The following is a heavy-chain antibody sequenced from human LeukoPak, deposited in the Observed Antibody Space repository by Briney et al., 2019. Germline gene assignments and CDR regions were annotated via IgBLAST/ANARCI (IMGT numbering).Heavy chain of an antibody. CDR3: ARHVDSSGWYRSYFDY. CDR1: GGSISSSSYC. Sequence: SETLSLTCTVSGGSISSSSYCWGWIRQPPGKGLEWVGSICYSGSTYYNPSLRSRVTISVDTSKNQFSLKLSSVSAADTAVYYCARHVDSSGWYRSYFDYWGQGTLVTVST. D-gene: IGHD6-19*01. J-gene: IGHJ4*02. V-gene: IGHV4-39*01. CDR2: ICYSGST.